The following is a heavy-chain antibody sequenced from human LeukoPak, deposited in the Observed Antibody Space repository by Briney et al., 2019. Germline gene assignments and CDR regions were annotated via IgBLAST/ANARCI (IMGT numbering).Heavy chain of an antibody. J-gene: IGHJ4*02. D-gene: IGHD2-15*01. Sequence: GGSLRLSCEASGFTFSNSWMSWVRQAPGKGLEWVAYIKKTGIETCYVDSVKGRFTITRDNIGNSLFLQMNSLRAEDTAVYYCAREDGYCSGGNCYSYFDLWGRGTLVTVSS. CDR1: GFTFSNSW. CDR2: IKKTGIET. V-gene: IGHV3-7*01. CDR3: AREDGYCSGGNCYSYFDL.